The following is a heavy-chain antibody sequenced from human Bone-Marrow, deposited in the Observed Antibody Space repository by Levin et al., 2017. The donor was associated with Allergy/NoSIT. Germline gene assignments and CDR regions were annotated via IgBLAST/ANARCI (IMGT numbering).Heavy chain of an antibody. D-gene: IGHD2-15*01. Sequence: SETLSLTCAVSGYSISSGYYWGWIRQPPGKGLEWIGSIYHSGSTYYNPSLKSRVTISVDTSKNQFSLKLSSVTAADTAVYYCASDSGETDIVVVVAATSLGAFDIWGQGTMVTVSS. CDR2: IYHSGST. CDR3: ASDSGETDIVVVVAATSLGAFDI. J-gene: IGHJ3*02. V-gene: IGHV4-38-2*01. CDR1: GYSISSGYY.